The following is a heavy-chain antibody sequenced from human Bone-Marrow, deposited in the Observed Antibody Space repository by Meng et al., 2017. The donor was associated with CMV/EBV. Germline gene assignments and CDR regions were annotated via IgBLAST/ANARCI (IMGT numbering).Heavy chain of an antibody. Sequence: SVKVSCKTSGGTFSSYVISWVRRAPGQGLEWMGGIIPTFDMTKYAQKFQGRLTIVADKATSTAYMELSGLSSEDTAVYYCARETRRRFWRGQTGNGMDVWGQGTAVTVSS. D-gene: IGHD3-3*01. V-gene: IGHV1-69*10. CDR3: ARETRRRFWRGQTGNGMDV. J-gene: IGHJ6*02. CDR1: GGTFSSYV. CDR2: IIPTFDMT.